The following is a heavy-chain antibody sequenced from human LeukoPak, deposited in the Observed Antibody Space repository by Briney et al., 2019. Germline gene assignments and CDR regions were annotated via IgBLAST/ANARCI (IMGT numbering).Heavy chain of an antibody. J-gene: IGHJ3*02. D-gene: IGHD1-26*01. CDR2: ISGSGGST. CDR1: GFTFSSYA. V-gene: IGHV3-23*01. CDR3: AKDREQWELPTDDDAFDI. Sequence: PGGSLRLSCAASGFTFSSYAMSWVRQAPGKGLEWVSAISGSGGSTYYADSVKGRFTISRDNSKNTLYLQMNSLRAEDTAVYYCAKDREQWELPTDDDAFDIWGQGTMVTVSS.